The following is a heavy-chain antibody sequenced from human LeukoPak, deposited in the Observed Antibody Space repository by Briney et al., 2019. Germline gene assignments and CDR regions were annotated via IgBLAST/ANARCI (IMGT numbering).Heavy chain of an antibody. J-gene: IGHJ4*02. CDR2: ISYDGSNE. D-gene: IGHD2-21*02. CDR1: GFTFSGYA. Sequence: PGGSLRLSCAASGFTFSGYAMHWVRQAPGKGLEWVAVISYDGSNEYYADSVKGRFTISRDNSKNTLYLQMNSLSVEDTAVYYCAREYCGGDCYFDYWGQGTLVTVSS. CDR3: AREYCGGDCYFDY. V-gene: IGHV3-30-3*01.